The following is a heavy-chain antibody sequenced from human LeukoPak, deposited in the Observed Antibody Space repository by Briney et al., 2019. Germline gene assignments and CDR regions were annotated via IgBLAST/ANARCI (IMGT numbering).Heavy chain of an antibody. Sequence: ASVKVSCKASGYTFTSYGISWVRQAPGQGLEWMGWISAYNGNTNYAQKLQGRVTMTTDTYTTTAYMELRSLRSDDTAVYYCARTELTMIVVVTTPYYFDYWGQGTLVTVSS. CDR3: ARTELTMIVVVTTPYYFDY. D-gene: IGHD3-22*01. CDR1: GYTFTSYG. J-gene: IGHJ4*02. V-gene: IGHV1-18*01. CDR2: ISAYNGNT.